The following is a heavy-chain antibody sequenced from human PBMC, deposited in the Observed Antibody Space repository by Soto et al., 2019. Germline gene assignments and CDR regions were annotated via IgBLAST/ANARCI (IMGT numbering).Heavy chain of an antibody. CDR1: GGSFSGYY. V-gene: IGHV4-34*01. J-gene: IGHJ5*02. CDR2: INHSGST. D-gene: IGHD3-22*01. CDR3: ARLNTMIVVVIRDNWFDP. Sequence: SETLSLTCAVYGGSFSGYYWSWIRQPPGKGLEWIGEINHSGSTNYNPSLKSRVTISVDTSKNQFSLKLSSVTAADTAVYYCARLNTMIVVVIRDNWFDPWGQGTLVT.